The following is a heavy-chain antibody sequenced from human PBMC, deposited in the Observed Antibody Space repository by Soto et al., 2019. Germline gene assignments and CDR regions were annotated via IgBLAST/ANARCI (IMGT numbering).Heavy chain of an antibody. J-gene: IGHJ6*03. CDR3: ARMLAVNYYYYYVDV. CDR2: ILTSDDK. D-gene: IGHD3-22*01. CDR1: GFSLRNARMG. V-gene: IGHV2-26*01. Sequence: QVTLKESGPVLVKPTETLTLTCTVSGFSLRNARMGVSWIRQPPGKALEWLAHILTSDDKSYNTSLKGRVTLSKDTSKSLVVLPMTYVDPVDTATYYGARMLAVNYYYYYVDVWGEGTTVTVSS.